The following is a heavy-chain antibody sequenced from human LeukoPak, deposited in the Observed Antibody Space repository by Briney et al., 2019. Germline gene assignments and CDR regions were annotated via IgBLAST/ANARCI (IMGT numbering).Heavy chain of an antibody. CDR1: GGSISSGSYY. J-gene: IGHJ5*02. V-gene: IGHV4-61*02. Sequence: SETLSLTCTVSGGSISSGSYYWSWIRQPAGKGLEWIGRIYTSGSTYYNPSLKSRVTISVDRSKNQFSLKLSSVTAADTAVYYCARRASSGWYGVGEDWFDPWGQGTLVTVSS. CDR3: ARRASSGWYGVGEDWFDP. CDR2: IYTSGST. D-gene: IGHD6-19*01.